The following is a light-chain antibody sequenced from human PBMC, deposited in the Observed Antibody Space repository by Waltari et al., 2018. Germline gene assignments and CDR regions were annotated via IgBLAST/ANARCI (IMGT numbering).Light chain of an antibody. CDR1: QSISSW. CDR3: QQYNSYSPMYT. Sequence: DIQMTQSPSTLSASVGDRVTLTCRASQSISSWLAWYQQKPGKAPKLLIYKASSLESGVPSRFSGSGSGTEFTLTISSLQPDDFATYYCQQYNSYSPMYTFGQGTKLEIK. V-gene: IGKV1-5*03. J-gene: IGKJ2*01. CDR2: KAS.